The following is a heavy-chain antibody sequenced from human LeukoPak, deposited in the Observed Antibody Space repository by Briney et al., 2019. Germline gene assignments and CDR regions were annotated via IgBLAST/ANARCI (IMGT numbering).Heavy chain of an antibody. D-gene: IGHD6-19*01. V-gene: IGHV3-7*01. Sequence: GGSLRLSCSASGFTFSAYWMTWVRQAPGKGLEWVANIKEDGTEKYYVDSVKGRFTISRDNAKNSMYLQMNSLRAEDTAVYYCARPGIAVAGTAYSDYWGQGTLVTVSS. J-gene: IGHJ4*02. CDR1: GFTFSAYW. CDR3: ARPGIAVAGTAYSDY. CDR2: IKEDGTEK.